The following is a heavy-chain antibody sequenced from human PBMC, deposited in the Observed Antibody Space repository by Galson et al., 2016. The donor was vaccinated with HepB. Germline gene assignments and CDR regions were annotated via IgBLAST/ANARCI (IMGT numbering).Heavy chain of an antibody. CDR1: GGSISTYY. CDR2: IYKTGRA. J-gene: IGHJ3*02. V-gene: IGHV4-59*01. Sequence: SETLSLTCTVSGGSISTYYWSWIRQPPGKGLEWIGYIYKTGRANFNPSLKSRVTMSVDTSKNQFSVKVNSVTTADTAVYYCARLGGDRGTTAVREDFFDIWGQGTMVTVSS. D-gene: IGHD4-23*01. CDR3: ARLGGDRGTTAVREDFFDI.